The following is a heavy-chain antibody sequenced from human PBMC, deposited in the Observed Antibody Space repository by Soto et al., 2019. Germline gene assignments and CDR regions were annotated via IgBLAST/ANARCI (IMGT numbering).Heavy chain of an antibody. V-gene: IGHV4-59*01. D-gene: IGHD3-10*01. CDR2: IYYSGST. CDR1: GGSISSYY. Sequence: PSETLSLTCTVSGGSISSYYWSWLRQPPGKGLEWIGYIYYSGSTNYNPSLKSRVTISVDTSKNQFSLKLSSVTAADTAVYYCARGMYYYGSGIHFDYWGQGTLVTVSS. CDR3: ARGMYYYGSGIHFDY. J-gene: IGHJ4*02.